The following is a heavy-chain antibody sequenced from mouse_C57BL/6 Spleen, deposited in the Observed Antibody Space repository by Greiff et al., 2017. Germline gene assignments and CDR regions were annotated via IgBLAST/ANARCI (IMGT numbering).Heavy chain of an antibody. Sequence: VQLQESGAELARPGASVKLSCKASGYTFTSYGISWVKQRTGQGLEWIGEIYPRSGNTYYNEKFKGQATLAADKSSSTAYMELRSLTAEDSAVFFSARVTTVVATDYWGQGTTLTVSS. CDR2: IYPRSGNT. J-gene: IGHJ2*01. V-gene: IGHV1-81*01. CDR1: GYTFTSYG. D-gene: IGHD1-1*01. CDR3: ARVTTVVATDY.